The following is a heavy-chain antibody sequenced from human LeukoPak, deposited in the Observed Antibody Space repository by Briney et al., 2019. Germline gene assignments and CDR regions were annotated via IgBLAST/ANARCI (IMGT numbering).Heavy chain of an antibody. CDR3: ARDQRVTGRPDIDY. J-gene: IGHJ4*02. D-gene: IGHD6-6*01. CDR1: GFTFRNHW. Sequence: GGSLRLSCAASGFTFRNHWMHGVRQTPGKALVWVSRISSDGSSTTYADSVKGRFTISRDNAKNTLYLQMNNLRAEDTAMYYCARDQRVTGRPDIDYWGQGTLVIVSS. V-gene: IGHV3-74*03. CDR2: ISSDGSST.